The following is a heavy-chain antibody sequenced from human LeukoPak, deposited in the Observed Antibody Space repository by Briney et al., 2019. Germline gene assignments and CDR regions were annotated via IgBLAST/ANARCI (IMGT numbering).Heavy chain of an antibody. CDR3: ARGLDGDYRNY. CDR1: GGTFSSYA. J-gene: IGHJ4*02. CDR2: IIPIFGTA. D-gene: IGHD4-17*01. Sequence: ASVKVSCKASGGTFSSYAISWVRQAPGQGLGWMGGIIPIFGTANYAQKFQGRVTITADESTSTAYMELSSLRSEDTAVYYCARGLDGDYRNYWGQGTLVTVSS. V-gene: IGHV1-69*13.